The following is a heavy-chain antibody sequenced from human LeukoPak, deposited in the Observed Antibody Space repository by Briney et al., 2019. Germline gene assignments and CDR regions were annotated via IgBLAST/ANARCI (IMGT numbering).Heavy chain of an antibody. CDR2: LAAASGTR. V-gene: IGHV3-23*01. CDR3: AKDKVPDGKWDIDY. CDR1: GFLFSTYT. J-gene: IGHJ4*02. D-gene: IGHD1-26*01. Sequence: PGGSLRLSCAASGFLFSTYTVNWVRQAPGQGLEWVAALAAASGTRYYANSVKGRFTISRDNSKNTVFLQMSSLRVEDTAVYYCAKDKVPDGKWDIDYWGQGTLVTVSS.